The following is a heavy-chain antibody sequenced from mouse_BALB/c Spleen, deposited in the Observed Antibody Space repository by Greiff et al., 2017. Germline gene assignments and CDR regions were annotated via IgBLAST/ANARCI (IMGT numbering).Heavy chain of an antibody. V-gene: IGHV5-9-4*01. CDR1: GFTFSSYA. J-gene: IGHJ1*01. CDR2: ISSGGSYT. CDR3: ARETYYGYDEDFDV. D-gene: IGHD2-9*01. Sequence: EVKLVESGGGLVKPGGSLKLSCAASGFTFSSYAMSWVRQSPEKRLEWVAEISSGGSYTYYPDTVTGRFTISRDNAKNTLYLEMSSLRSEDTAMYYCARETYYGYDEDFDVWGAGTTVTVSS.